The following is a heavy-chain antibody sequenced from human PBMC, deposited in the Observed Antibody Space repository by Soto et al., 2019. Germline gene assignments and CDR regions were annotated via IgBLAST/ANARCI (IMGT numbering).Heavy chain of an antibody. J-gene: IGHJ4*02. CDR3: ATSMGRGGSDY. CDR2: IKTDGSEK. V-gene: IGHV3-7*05. Sequence: EVQLVESGGGLVQLGGSLRLSCAASGFTFSDNWMSWVRQAPGKGLECVANIKTDGSEKYYVDPVKGRFTISRDNAKNSLYLQMNSLSAEDTAVYYFATSMGRGGSDYWCQGTVVAFSS. CDR1: GFTFSDNW. D-gene: IGHD3-10*01.